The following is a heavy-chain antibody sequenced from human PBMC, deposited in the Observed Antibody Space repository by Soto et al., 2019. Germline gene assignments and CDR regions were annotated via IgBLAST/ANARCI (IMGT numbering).Heavy chain of an antibody. Sequence: QVQLQAAGPGLVKPSGTLSLTCAVSGGSISSSTWWSWVRQPPGKGLGWIGEIYQNGGTNYSPSLRSRVTLSVDKSKNQFSLRRNYVTAADAAVYYCASPWGSFLTGRADALDIWGQGTMVADSS. D-gene: IGHD3-9*01. CDR3: ASPWGSFLTGRADALDI. CDR1: GGSISSSTW. J-gene: IGHJ3*02. CDR2: IYQNGGT. V-gene: IGHV4-4*02.